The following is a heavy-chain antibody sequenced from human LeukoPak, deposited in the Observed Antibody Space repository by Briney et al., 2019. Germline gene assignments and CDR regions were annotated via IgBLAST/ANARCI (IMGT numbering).Heavy chain of an antibody. J-gene: IGHJ6*03. D-gene: IGHD6-19*01. Sequence: SETLSLTCTVSGGSISSRNYYWGWVRQSPGKGLEWVGSIYYTETTYYNPSLESRVNISVDASKNQSSLKLRSVTAADTAQYYCARQISDYYYYYMDVWGTGTTVTVSS. V-gene: IGHV4-39*01. CDR3: ARQISDYYYYYMDV. CDR2: IYYTETT. CDR1: GGSISSRNYY.